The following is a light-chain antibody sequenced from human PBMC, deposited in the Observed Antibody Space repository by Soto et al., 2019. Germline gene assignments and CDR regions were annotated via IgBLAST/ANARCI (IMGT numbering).Light chain of an antibody. Sequence: DIQMTQSPPTLSASVGDRVTITCRASQGIRNDLGWYQQKSGRAPKLLIYAASSLQSGVPSRFSGSESGTDFTLTISSLQAEDFATYYCQQANTFPLTFGQGTRLEIK. J-gene: IGKJ5*01. CDR3: QQANTFPLT. V-gene: IGKV1-17*01. CDR1: QGIRND. CDR2: AAS.